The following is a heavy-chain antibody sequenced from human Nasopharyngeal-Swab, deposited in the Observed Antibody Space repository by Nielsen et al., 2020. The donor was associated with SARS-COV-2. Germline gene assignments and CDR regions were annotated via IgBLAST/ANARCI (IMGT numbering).Heavy chain of an antibody. CDR2: IIPIFGTA. CDR3: ARGIAVAGARVWFDP. Sequence: SVKVSCKASGGTFSSYAISWVRHAPAQGLEWMGGIIPIFGTANYAQKFQGRVTITADESTSTAYMELSSLGAEDTAVYYCARGIAVAGARVWFDPWGQGTLVTVSS. V-gene: IGHV1-69*13. D-gene: IGHD6-19*01. J-gene: IGHJ5*02. CDR1: GGTFSSYA.